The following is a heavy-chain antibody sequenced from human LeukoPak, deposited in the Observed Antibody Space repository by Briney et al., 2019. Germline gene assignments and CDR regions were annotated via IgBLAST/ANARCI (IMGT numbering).Heavy chain of an antibody. CDR3: VKEHVDRAFTRSFEI. Sequence: PGGSLRLSCAASGFTFSTNPMSWVGQAPGKGLEWVSAISPDNTYYADSVKGRLTISRDDSKNTVYLQMNSPRAEDTARYYCVKEHVDRAFTRSFEIWGQGTVVTVSS. J-gene: IGHJ3*02. CDR1: GFTFSTNP. V-gene: IGHV3-23*01. CDR2: ISPDNT. D-gene: IGHD3-10*01.